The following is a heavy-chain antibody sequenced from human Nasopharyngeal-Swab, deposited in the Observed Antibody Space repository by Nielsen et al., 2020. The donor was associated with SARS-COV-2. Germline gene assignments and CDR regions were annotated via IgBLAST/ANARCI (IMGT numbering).Heavy chain of an antibody. D-gene: IGHD7-27*01. J-gene: IGHJ4*02. CDR2: IKQDGSEK. CDR3: ARVCPDWGGFDY. Sequence: WIRQPPGKGLEWVANIKQDGSEKYYVDSVKDRFTISRDNAKNSLFLEMHSLRAEDTAVYYCARVCPDWGGFDYWGQGTLVTVSS. V-gene: IGHV3-7*03.